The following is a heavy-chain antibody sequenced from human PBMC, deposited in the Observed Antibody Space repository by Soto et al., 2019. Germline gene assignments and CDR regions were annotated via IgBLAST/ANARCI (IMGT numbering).Heavy chain of an antibody. CDR3: AREKVVTATPTHRYYYYYGMEV. Sequence: GGSLRLSCAASGFTVSSNYMSWVRQAPGKGLEWVSVIYSGGSTYYADSVKGRFTISRDNSKNTLYLQMNSLRAEDTAVYYCAREKVVTATPTHRYYYYYGMEVWGQGTTVTVSS. D-gene: IGHD2-15*01. V-gene: IGHV3-66*01. CDR1: GFTVSSNY. J-gene: IGHJ6*02. CDR2: IYSGGST.